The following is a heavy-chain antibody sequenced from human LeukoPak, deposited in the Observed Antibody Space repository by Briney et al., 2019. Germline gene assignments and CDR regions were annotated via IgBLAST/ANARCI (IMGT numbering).Heavy chain of an antibody. D-gene: IGHD3-10*01. CDR1: GGSLSGYY. J-gene: IGHJ4*02. CDR3: ARHFRLVRGVID. CDR2: INHSGST. V-gene: IGHV4-34*01. Sequence: SETLSLTCAVYGGSLSGYYWSWIRQPPGKGLEWIGEINHSGSTNYNPSLKSRVTISVDTSKNQFSLKLSSVTAADTAVYYCARHFRLVRGVIDWGQGTLVTVSS.